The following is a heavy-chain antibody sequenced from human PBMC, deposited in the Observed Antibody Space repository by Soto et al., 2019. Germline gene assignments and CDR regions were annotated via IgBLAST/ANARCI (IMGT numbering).Heavy chain of an antibody. CDR3: ARGEPGGWFDP. CDR2: ISYDGSNK. V-gene: IGHV3-30-3*01. D-gene: IGHD2-15*01. J-gene: IGHJ5*02. CDR1: GFNFSSYA. Sequence: QVQLVESGGGVVQPGRSLRLSCAASGFNFSSYAMHWVRQAPGKGLEWVAVISYDGSNKYYADSVKGRFTISRDNSKNTLYLQMNSLRAEDTAVYYCARGEPGGWFDPWGQGTLVTVSS.